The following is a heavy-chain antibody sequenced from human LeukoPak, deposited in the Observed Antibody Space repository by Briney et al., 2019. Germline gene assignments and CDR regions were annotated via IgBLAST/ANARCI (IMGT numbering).Heavy chain of an antibody. D-gene: IGHD1-26*01. V-gene: IGHV3-64*02. CDR1: GFSFRNYG. Sequence: PGGSLRLSCVASGFSFRNYGIHWVRQAPGKGLEYVSVINTDGRITYYADSVKGRFTISRDNSKNTVYLQMDSLRGEDMAVYYCTRDGGSFCDFDYWGQGALVTVSS. CDR3: TRDGGSFCDFDY. J-gene: IGHJ4*02. CDR2: INTDGRIT.